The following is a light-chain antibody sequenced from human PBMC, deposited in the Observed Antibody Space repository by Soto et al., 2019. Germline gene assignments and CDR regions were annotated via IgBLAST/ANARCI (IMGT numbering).Light chain of an antibody. CDR3: CSYAGSSTYV. V-gene: IGLV2-23*01. CDR2: EGS. CDR1: SSDVGSYNV. J-gene: IGLJ1*01. Sequence: QSALTQPASVSGSPGQSITISCSGTSSDVGSYNVVSWYQQYPGKAPKLMIYEGSKRPSGVSNRFSGSKSGNTASLTISGLHAEDEADYYCCSYAGSSTYVFGTGTKLTVL.